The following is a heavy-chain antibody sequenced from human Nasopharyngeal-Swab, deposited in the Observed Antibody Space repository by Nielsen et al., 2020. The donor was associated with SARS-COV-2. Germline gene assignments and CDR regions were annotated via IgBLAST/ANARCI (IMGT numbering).Heavy chain of an antibody. D-gene: IGHD3-9*01. CDR2: IYDGGST. V-gene: IGHV3-66*01. CDR3: AGDQLTAYGYYYYMDV. CDR1: GFTVTSNY. Sequence: GGSLRLSCAASGFTVTSNYMSWVRQAPGKGLEWVSLIYDGGSTYYADSVRGRFTISRDYSKNTLYLQMNSLRAEDKAVYYCAGDQLTAYGYYYYMDVWGRGTTVTVSS. J-gene: IGHJ6*03.